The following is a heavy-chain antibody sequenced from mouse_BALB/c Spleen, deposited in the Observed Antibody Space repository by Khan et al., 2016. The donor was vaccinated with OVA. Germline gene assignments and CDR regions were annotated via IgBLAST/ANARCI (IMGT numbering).Heavy chain of an antibody. D-gene: IGHD3-1*01. CDR2: IRYDGNS. J-gene: IGHJ3*01. Sequence: EVQLQESGPGLVKPSQSLSLTCSVTGYSITSGYFWNWIRQFPGNNLEWMGYIRYDGNSNYNHSLKNRISITRDTSKNQFFLKFNSVTPEDTATYYCARGGSSGPAWFTYWGQGTLVTVSA. CDR1: GYSITSGYF. CDR3: ARGGSSGPAWFTY. V-gene: IGHV3-6*02.